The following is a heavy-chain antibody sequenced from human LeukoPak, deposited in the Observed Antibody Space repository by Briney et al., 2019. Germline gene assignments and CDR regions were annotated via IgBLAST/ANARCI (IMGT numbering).Heavy chain of an antibody. Sequence: PGGSLRLSCAASGFTFSSFGIHWVRQAPGKGLEWVAFIRYDGSKKYYGNSVKGRFTISRDNSKNTLYLQMSSLRAEDTAVYYCAKEYRNAYIFDALDVWGLGTMVTVSS. CDR2: IRYDGSKK. CDR3: AKEYRNAYIFDALDV. D-gene: IGHD3-16*01. J-gene: IGHJ3*01. V-gene: IGHV3-30*02. CDR1: GFTFSSFG.